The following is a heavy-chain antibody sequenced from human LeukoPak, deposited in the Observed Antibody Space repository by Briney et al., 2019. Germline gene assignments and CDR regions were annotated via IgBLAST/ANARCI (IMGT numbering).Heavy chain of an antibody. D-gene: IGHD3-22*01. CDR3: AREAGSYYYDSSGYPAYYYYYMDV. V-gene: IGHV1-18*01. Sequence: GASVKVSCKASGNTFTSYGIRWVRQAPGQGLEWMGWISAYNGNTNYAQKLQGRVTMTTDTSTSTAYMELRSLRSDDTAVYYCAREAGSYYYDSSGYPAYYYYYMDVWGKGTTVTISS. CDR2: ISAYNGNT. CDR1: GNTFTSYG. J-gene: IGHJ6*03.